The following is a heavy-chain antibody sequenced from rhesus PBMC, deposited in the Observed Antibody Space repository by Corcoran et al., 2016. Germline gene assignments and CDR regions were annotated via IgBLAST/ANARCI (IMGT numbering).Heavy chain of an antibody. CDR2: FSNGVGSK. CDR3: ARDQGVLVIDY. CDR1: VFTFIDYS. V-gene: IGHV3-59*01. D-gene: IGHD2-2*01. J-gene: IGHJ4*01. Sequence: EVQLVESGGGLAKPGGSLRLSCAASVFTFIDYSIHWVRQDSGKGLGWVSRFSNGVGSKWYADYVKGRFTISRENAKNTLYLQMNSLRAEDTAVYYCARDQGVLVIDYWGQGVLVTVSS.